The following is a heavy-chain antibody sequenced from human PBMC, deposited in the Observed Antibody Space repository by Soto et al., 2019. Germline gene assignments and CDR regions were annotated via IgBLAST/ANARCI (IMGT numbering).Heavy chain of an antibody. J-gene: IGHJ4*02. D-gene: IGHD3-16*01. CDR2: IYHSGST. CDR3: ASRGGSPHFLHYFDY. CDR1: GGSISSSNW. Sequence: SLTCAVSGGSISSSNWWSWVRQPPGKGLEWIGEIYHSGSTNYNPSLKSRVTISVDKSKNQFSLKLSSVTAADTAVYYCASRGGSPHFLHYFDYWGQGTLVTVSS. V-gene: IGHV4-4*02.